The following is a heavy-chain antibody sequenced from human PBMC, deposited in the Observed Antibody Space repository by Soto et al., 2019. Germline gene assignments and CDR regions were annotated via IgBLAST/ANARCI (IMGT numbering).Heavy chain of an antibody. CDR3: AFGAGGGFDY. CDR1: GFTFSRYA. CDR2: ISHIGTTN. Sequence: QVQLVESGGGVVQPGGSLALSCAASGFTFSRYAIHWVRQAPGKGLEWVALISHIGTTNYNVDSVKGRFTISRDNSKNPLYLQMNSLRAEDTAVYYCAFGAGGGFDYWGQGTLVTVSS. D-gene: IGHD3-16*01. V-gene: IGHV3-30-3*01. J-gene: IGHJ4*02.